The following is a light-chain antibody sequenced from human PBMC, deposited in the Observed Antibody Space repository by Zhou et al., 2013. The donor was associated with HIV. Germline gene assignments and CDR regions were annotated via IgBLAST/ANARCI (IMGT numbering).Light chain of an antibody. V-gene: IGKV1-9*01. CDR3: QQVYTYPLT. CDR2: ATS. Sequence: DIQLTQSPFFLSAAVGDRVTITCRASQAIRSNLVWYQQSPGRAPKLLIYATSTLQSGVPSRFSGSGSGTDFTLTISSLQPEDYATYFCQQVYTYPLTFGGGTKVEI. J-gene: IGKJ4*01. CDR1: QAIRSN.